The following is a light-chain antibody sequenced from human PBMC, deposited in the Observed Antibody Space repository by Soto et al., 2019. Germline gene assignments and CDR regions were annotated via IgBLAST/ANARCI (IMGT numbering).Light chain of an antibody. J-gene: IGLJ1*01. CDR1: NSNIGRNP. CDR3: AAWDDRLNGYV. Sequence: QSVLTQPPSASGTPGQRVAISCSGSNSNIGRNPVNWYQQLPGTAPKLLIYSENQRPSGVPDRFSGSKSGTSAALAVSGLQSEDEADYYYAAWDDRLNGYVFGTGTKLTVL. V-gene: IGLV1-44*01. CDR2: SEN.